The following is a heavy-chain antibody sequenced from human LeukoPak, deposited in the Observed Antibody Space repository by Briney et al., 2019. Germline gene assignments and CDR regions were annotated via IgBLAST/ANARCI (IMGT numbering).Heavy chain of an antibody. D-gene: IGHD6-13*01. CDR2: VYSSGIT. CDR3: ARQGDNTRWYVWFDP. Sequence: SETLSLTCTVSFGSMSRYYWSGIRHARGKGLEGSGYVYSSGITNYNPSIRSRVTISVDTSRTQFSLKLTSVTAADTAVYYCARQGDNTRWYVWFDPWGQGTLVTVSS. CDR1: FGSMSRYY. J-gene: IGHJ5*02. V-gene: IGHV4-59*08.